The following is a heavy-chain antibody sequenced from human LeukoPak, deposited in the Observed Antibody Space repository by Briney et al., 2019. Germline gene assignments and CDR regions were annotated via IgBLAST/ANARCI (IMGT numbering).Heavy chain of an antibody. D-gene: IGHD5-12*01. V-gene: IGHV3-23*01. CDR1: GFTFNNYA. Sequence: PGGSLRLSCAASGFTFNNYAMNWVRQAPGKGLEWVSHISGSGGSTYYADSVKGRFTISRDNSRNTMRLQMNSLRAEDTAVYYCAKATSGYDYNYFDYWGQGTLVTVSS. J-gene: IGHJ4*02. CDR2: ISGSGGST. CDR3: AKATSGYDYNYFDY.